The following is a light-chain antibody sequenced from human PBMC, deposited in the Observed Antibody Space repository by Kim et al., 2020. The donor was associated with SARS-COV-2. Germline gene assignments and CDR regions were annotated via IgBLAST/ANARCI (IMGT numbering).Light chain of an antibody. Sequence: GQKATISDSGGSSKIGNDYVSWYQQLPETAPKLLIYNNNKRPSGIPDRFSGSKTGTSATLGITGLQTGDEADYYCGTWDTSLSIGVFGGGTQLTVL. CDR2: NNN. J-gene: IGLJ2*01. CDR3: GTWDTSLSIGV. CDR1: SSKIGNDY. V-gene: IGLV1-51*01.